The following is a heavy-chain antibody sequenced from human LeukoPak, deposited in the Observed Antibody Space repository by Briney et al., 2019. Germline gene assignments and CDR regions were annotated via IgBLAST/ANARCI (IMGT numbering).Heavy chain of an antibody. Sequence: SETLSLTCTVSGGSISSYYWSWIRQPPGKGLEWIGYIYYSGSTNYNPSLKSRVTISVDTSKNQFSLKLSSVTAADPAVYYCARGTRSWYGWFDPWGQGTLVTVSS. CDR3: ARGTRSWYGWFDP. D-gene: IGHD6-13*01. CDR2: IYYSGST. CDR1: GGSISSYY. V-gene: IGHV4-59*01. J-gene: IGHJ5*02.